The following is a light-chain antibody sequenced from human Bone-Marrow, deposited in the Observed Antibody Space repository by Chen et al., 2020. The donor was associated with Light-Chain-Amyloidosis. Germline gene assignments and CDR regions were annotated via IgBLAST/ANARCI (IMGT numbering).Light chain of an antibody. CDR1: SGSIATNY. CDR3: QSYQGSSQGV. Sequence: NFMLTQPHSVSESPGKTVIISCTRSSGSIATNYVQWYQQRPGTSPNTVIYEDDQRPSGVPDRFSGSLDRSSNSAPLTISGLKTEDEADYYCQSYQGSSQGVFGGGTKLTVL. CDR2: EDD. J-gene: IGLJ3*02. V-gene: IGLV6-57*01.